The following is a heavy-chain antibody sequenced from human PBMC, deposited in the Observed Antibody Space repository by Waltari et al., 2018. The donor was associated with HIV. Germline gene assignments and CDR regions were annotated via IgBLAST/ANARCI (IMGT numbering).Heavy chain of an antibody. D-gene: IGHD4-17*01. CDR2: IYYSGST. CDR1: GGSISSSSYY. V-gene: IGHV4-39*07. Sequence: QLQLQESGPGLVKPSETLSLTCTVSGGSISSSSYYWGWIRQPPGKGLEWIGSIYYSGSTYYNPSLKSRVTISVDTSKNQFSLKLSSVTAADTAVYYCARFWESYDYGDYRGDYWGQGTLVTVSS. CDR3: ARFWESYDYGDYRGDY. J-gene: IGHJ4*02.